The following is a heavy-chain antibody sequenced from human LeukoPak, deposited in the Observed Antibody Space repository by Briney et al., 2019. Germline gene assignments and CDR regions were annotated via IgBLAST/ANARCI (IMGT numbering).Heavy chain of an antibody. CDR3: ACGDYSKGSRFDP. J-gene: IGHJ5*02. Sequence: SVKVSCKASGGTFSSYAISWVRHAPGQGLEWMGGIIPIFGTANYAQKFQGRVTITADKSTSTAYMELSSLRSEDTAVYYCACGDYSKGSRFDPWGQGTLVTVSS. CDR2: IIPIFGTA. V-gene: IGHV1-69*06. CDR1: GGTFSSYA. D-gene: IGHD6-13*01.